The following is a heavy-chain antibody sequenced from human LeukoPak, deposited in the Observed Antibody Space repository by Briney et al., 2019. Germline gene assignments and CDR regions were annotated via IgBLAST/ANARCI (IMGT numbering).Heavy chain of an antibody. CDR2: IYYSGST. J-gene: IGHJ3*02. CDR1: GGSISSGGYY. D-gene: IGHD5-24*01. CDR3: ARDPPPEDGNNAFDI. Sequence: PSQTLSLTCTVFGGSISSGGYYWSWIRQHPGKGLEWIGYIYYSGSTYYNPSLKSRVTISVDTSKNQFSLKLSSVTAADTAVYYCARDPPPEDGNNAFDIWGQGTMVTVSS. V-gene: IGHV4-31*03.